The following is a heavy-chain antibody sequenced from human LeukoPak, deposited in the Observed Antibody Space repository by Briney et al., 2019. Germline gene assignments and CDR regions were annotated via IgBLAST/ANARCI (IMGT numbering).Heavy chain of an antibody. Sequence: EASVKVSCKASGYTFTGYYMHWVRQAPGQGLEWKGWINPNSGGTNYAQKFQGRATMTRDTSISTAYMELSRLRSDDTAVYYCASYYDFKNWFDPWGQGTLVTVSS. CDR2: INPNSGGT. J-gene: IGHJ5*02. CDR1: GYTFTGYY. CDR3: ASYYDFKNWFDP. V-gene: IGHV1-2*02. D-gene: IGHD3-3*01.